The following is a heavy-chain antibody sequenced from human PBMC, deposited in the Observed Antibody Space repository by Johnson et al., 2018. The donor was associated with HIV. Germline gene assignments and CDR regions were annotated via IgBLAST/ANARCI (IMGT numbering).Heavy chain of an antibody. Sequence: EVQLVESGGGVIRPGGSLRLSCAASGFTFRSYAMSWVRQAPGRGLEWVSSISGTGGTTYYADSVKGRFTISRDNSKNMLFLQMNSLRAEDTAVYYCAKSQDRSAHDYDFDWWGQGTVVTVSS. J-gene: IGHJ3*01. CDR1: GFTFRSYA. V-gene: IGHV3-23*04. CDR3: AKSQDRSAHDYDFDW. CDR2: ISGTGGTT. D-gene: IGHD3-22*01.